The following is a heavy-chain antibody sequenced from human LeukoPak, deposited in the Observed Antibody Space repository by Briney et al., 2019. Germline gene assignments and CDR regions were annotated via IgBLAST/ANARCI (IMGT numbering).Heavy chain of an antibody. CDR2: IKNDGKIT. CDR1: EFTFNNYW. CDR3: AKDLY. J-gene: IGHJ4*02. Sequence: GGSLRLSCAASEFTFNNYWMHWVRQAPGKGLVWVSRIKNDGKITSYADSVKGRFTTSRDNAKNTFYLQMNSLRVEDTAVYYCAKDLYWGQGTLVTVSS. V-gene: IGHV3-74*01.